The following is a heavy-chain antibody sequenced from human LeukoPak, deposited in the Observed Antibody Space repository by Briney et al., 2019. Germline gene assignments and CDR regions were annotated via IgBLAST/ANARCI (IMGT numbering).Heavy chain of an antibody. CDR3: ARAYGMDV. J-gene: IGHJ6*02. V-gene: IGHV3-30-3*01. Sequence: PGGSLRLSCAASGFTFSSYAMHWVRQAPGKGLEWVAVMSFDGDREYHADSVKGRFTISRDNAKNSLYLQMNNLRAEDTAVYYCARAYGMDVWGQGTTVTVSS. CDR1: GFTFSSYA. CDR2: MSFDGDRE.